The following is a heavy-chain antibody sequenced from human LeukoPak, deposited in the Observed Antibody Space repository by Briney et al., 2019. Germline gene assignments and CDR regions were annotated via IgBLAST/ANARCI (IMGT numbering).Heavy chain of an antibody. CDR3: ARDYSNYYDSSAYYPYYYYYGMDV. D-gene: IGHD3-22*01. Sequence: SETLSLTCTVSGGSVSSGNYYWSWIRQPPGKGQEWIGYIHYSGSTNYNPSLKSRVTISVDTSKNQFSLKLSSVTAADTAVYYCARDYSNYYDSSAYYPYYYYYGMDVWGQGTTVTVSS. J-gene: IGHJ6*02. CDR2: IHYSGST. CDR1: GGSVSSGNYY. V-gene: IGHV4-61*01.